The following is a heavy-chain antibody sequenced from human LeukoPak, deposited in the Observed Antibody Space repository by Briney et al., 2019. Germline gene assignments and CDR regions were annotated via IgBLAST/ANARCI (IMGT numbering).Heavy chain of an antibody. CDR2: IGWNSGGI. J-gene: IGHJ4*02. Sequence: PGGSLRLSCAASGFTFSNYAMHWVRQAPGKGLEWVSGIGWNSGGIVYADSVKGRFTISRDNAKNSLYLQMNSLGAEDTAFYYCVKVTAAGFVDHWGQGTLVTVSS. CDR3: VKVTAAGFVDH. V-gene: IGHV3-9*01. CDR1: GFTFSNYA. D-gene: IGHD6-13*01.